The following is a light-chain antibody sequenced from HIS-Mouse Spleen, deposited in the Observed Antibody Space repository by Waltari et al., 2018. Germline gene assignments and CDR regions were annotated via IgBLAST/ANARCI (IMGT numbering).Light chain of an antibody. J-gene: IGLJ2*01. Sequence: SYVLTQPPSVSVAPGKTARITCGGNNIGSKSVHWYQQTPGQAPALVVYDGSDRPSGIPERFSGSNSGNTATLTISRVEAGDEADYYCQVWDSSSDHVVFGGGTKLTVL. CDR2: DGS. V-gene: IGLV3-21*03. CDR3: QVWDSSSDHVV. CDR1: NIGSKS.